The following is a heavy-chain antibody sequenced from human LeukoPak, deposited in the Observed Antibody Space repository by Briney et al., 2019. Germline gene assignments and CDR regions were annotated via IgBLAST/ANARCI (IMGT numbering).Heavy chain of an antibody. CDR3: ARGGVLLGIDY. J-gene: IGHJ4*02. CDR1: GGSSIDSHY. V-gene: IGHV4-59*11. D-gene: IGHD2-8*02. Sequence: SETLSLTCTISGGSSIDSHYWSWIWQPPGKGLEWIGYIYYSGSTNYKPSLKSRVTISIDTSKNQFSLKMRSVTAADTAVYYCARGGVLLGIDYWGQGTLVTVSS. CDR2: IYYSGST.